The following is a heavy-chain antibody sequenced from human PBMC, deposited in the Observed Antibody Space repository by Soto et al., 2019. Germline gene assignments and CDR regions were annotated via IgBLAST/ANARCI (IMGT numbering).Heavy chain of an antibody. CDR1: GFTFTSSA. J-gene: IGHJ6*02. CDR2: IVVGSGNT. D-gene: IGHD3-22*01. V-gene: IGHV1-58*02. CDR3: ARGNSGYYDSSGYYFNYYYYGMDV. Sequence: ASVKVSCKASGFTFTSSAMQWVRQARGQRLEWIGWIVVGSGNTNYAQKFQERVTITRDMSTSTAYMELSSLRSEDTAVYYCARGNSGYYDSSGYYFNYYYYGMDVWGQGTTVTVSS.